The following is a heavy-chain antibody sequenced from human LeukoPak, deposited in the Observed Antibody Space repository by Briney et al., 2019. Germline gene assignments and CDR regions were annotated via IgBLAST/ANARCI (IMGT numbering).Heavy chain of an antibody. V-gene: IGHV3-48*04. Sequence: GGSLRLSCAASGFTFSSYSMNWVRQAPGKGLEWVSYISSSSSTIYYADSVKGRFAISRDNAKNSLYLQMNSLRAEDTAVYYCARDDIVATTRAFDIWGQGTMVTVSS. J-gene: IGHJ3*02. CDR1: GFTFSSYS. CDR2: ISSSSSTI. D-gene: IGHD5-12*01. CDR3: ARDDIVATTRAFDI.